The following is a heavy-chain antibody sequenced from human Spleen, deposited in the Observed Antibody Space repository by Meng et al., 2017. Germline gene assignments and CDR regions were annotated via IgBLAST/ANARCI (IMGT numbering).Heavy chain of an antibody. CDR1: GYSISSDYY. V-gene: IGHV4-38-2*01. CDR2: MYHSGST. D-gene: IGHD2-15*01. J-gene: IGHJ6*02. Sequence: GSLRLSCGVSGYSISSDYYWGWIRQSPGKGLEWIGSMYHSGSTYYNPSLKSRVTISVDTSKNQFSLKLSSVTAADTAVYYCARVVAAATLHYYFYYGMDVWGQGTTVTVSS. CDR3: ARVVAAATLHYYFYYGMDV.